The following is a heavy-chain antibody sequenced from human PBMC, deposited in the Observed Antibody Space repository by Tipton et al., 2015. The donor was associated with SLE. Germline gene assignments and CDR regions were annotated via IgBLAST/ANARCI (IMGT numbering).Heavy chain of an antibody. J-gene: IGHJ4*02. CDR2: IYYSGST. CDR3: ARGGSGSSRTEFDY. Sequence: TLSLTCTVSGDSISSSTYYWGWIRQPPGKGLEWIGSIYYSGSTYYNPSLKSRVTISVDTSKNQFSLKLSSVTAADTAVYYCARGGSGSSRTEFDYWGQGTLVTVSS. V-gene: IGHV4-39*07. CDR1: GDSISSSTYY. D-gene: IGHD1-26*01.